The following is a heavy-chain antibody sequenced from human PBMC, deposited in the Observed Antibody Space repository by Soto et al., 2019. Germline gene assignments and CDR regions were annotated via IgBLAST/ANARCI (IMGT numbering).Heavy chain of an antibody. CDR3: ARTGGAVAGHYYYYGMDV. J-gene: IGHJ6*02. CDR1: GFTFSSYG. V-gene: IGHV3-33*01. Sequence: QVQLVESGGGVVQPGRSLRLSCAASGFTFSSYGMHWVRQAPGKGLEWVAVIWYDGSNKYYADSVKGRFTISRDNSKNTRYLQMNSLRAEDTAVYYCARTGGAVAGHYYYYGMDVWGQGTTVTVSS. CDR2: IWYDGSNK. D-gene: IGHD6-19*01.